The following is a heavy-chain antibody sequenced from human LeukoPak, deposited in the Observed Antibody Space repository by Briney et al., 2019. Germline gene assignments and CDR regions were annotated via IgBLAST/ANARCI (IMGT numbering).Heavy chain of an antibody. D-gene: IGHD6-13*01. CDR2: ISWNSGSI. Sequence: TGGSLRLSCAASGFTFDDYAMHWVRHAPGKGLEWVSGISWNSGSIGYADSVKGRFTISRDNAKNSLYLQMNSLRAEDTALYYCARDLYSSSWYFVFPGGYWGQGTLVTVFS. CDR1: GFTFDDYA. J-gene: IGHJ4*02. CDR3: ARDLYSSSWYFVFPGGY. V-gene: IGHV3-9*01.